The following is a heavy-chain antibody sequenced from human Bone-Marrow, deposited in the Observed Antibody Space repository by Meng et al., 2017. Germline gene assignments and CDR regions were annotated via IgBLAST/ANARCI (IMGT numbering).Heavy chain of an antibody. J-gene: IGHJ4*02. Sequence: GESLKISCAASGFTFSSYSMNWVRQAPGKGLEWVSSISSSSSYIYYADSVKGRFTISRDNAKNSLYLQMNSLRAEDTAVYYCASASQLDPVDDYWGQGTLVTVSS. V-gene: IGHV3-21*01. CDR1: GFTFSSYS. CDR3: ASASQLDPVDDY. CDR2: ISSSSSYI. D-gene: IGHD1-1*01.